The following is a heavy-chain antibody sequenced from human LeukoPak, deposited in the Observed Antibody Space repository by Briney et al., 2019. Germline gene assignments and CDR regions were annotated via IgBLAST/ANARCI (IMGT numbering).Heavy chain of an antibody. CDR2: IQQHGSET. V-gene: IGHV3-7*01. Sequence: TGGSLRLSCEGSGFIFSNYWMSWVRQAPGKGLEWVANIQQHGSETYYGDSVKGRFTISRDNAKNSLYLQMNSLRAEDTAVYYCARPHYDILTGYYSLGYWGQGTLVTVSS. CDR3: ARPHYDILTGYYSLGY. D-gene: IGHD3-9*01. J-gene: IGHJ4*02. CDR1: GFIFSNYW.